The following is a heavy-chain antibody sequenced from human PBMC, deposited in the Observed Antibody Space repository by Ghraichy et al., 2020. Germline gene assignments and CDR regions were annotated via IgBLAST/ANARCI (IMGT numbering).Heavy chain of an antibody. V-gene: IGHV3-15*06. CDR1: GFTFDIAW. Sequence: GGSLRLSCTVSGFTFDIAWMSWVRQAPGKGLEWVGHIKSRRDVGTSTYAAAVKGRFTISRDDSKLTLFLEMNSLKTEDTGLYYCTADRYFSSTTCPLTIDFWGQGTLVTVSS. CDR3: TADRYFSSTTCPLTIDF. J-gene: IGHJ4*02. D-gene: IGHD2-2*01. CDR2: IKSRRDVGTS.